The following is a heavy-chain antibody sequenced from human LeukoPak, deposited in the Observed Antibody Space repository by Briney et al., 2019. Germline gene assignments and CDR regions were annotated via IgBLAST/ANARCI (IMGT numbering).Heavy chain of an antibody. V-gene: IGHV3-23*01. CDR2: ISSSGSGGNT. D-gene: IGHD3-10*01. CDR1: GVTLSNYA. CDR3: AKGPRGGSYFDY. Sequence: GGSLRLSCVASGVTLSNYAMSWARQAPGKGLEWVSGISSSGSGGNTYYADSVKGRFTISRDNSKNTLYLQMNSLRAEDTAVYYCAKGPRGGSYFDYWGQGTLVTVSS. J-gene: IGHJ4*02.